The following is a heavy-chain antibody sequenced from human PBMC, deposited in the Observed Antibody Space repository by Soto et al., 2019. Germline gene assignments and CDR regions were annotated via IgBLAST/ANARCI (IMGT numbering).Heavy chain of an antibody. Sequence: PSETLSLTCTVSGGSISSSSYYWGWIRQPPGKGLEWIGSIYYSGSTYYNPSLKSRVTISVDTSKNQFSLKLSSVTAADTAVYYCARLYSGYDRNWFDPWGKGTLVTVSS. CDR3: ARLYSGYDRNWFDP. CDR2: IYYSGST. CDR1: GGSISSSSYY. D-gene: IGHD5-12*01. V-gene: IGHV4-39*01. J-gene: IGHJ5*02.